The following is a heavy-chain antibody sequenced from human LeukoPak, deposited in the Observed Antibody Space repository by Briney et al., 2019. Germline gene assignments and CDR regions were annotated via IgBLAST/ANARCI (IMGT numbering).Heavy chain of an antibody. Sequence: GGSLRLSCVASEFTFRNYWMTWVRQAPGKGLEWVTNINQYGSEIYYVDSVKGRFTISRDNSKNTLYLQMNSLRAEDTAVYYCAKLPGRGDTGNFDYWGQGTLVTVSS. CDR2: INQYGSEI. CDR3: AKLPGRGDTGNFDY. J-gene: IGHJ4*02. CDR1: EFTFRNYW. V-gene: IGHV3-7*01. D-gene: IGHD5-18*01.